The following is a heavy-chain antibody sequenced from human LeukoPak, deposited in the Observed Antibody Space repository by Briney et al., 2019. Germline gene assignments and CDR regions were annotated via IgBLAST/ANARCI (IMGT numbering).Heavy chain of an antibody. D-gene: IGHD3-10*01. Sequence: SETLSLTCTVSGGYITSGSYYWRWIRQPAGKGLEWIGRIYTSGSTNYNPSLKSRVTISVDTSKNQFSLRLTSVNAADTAVYYCARGAYGSGSAYNWFDPWGQGTLVTVSS. CDR3: ARGAYGSGSAYNWFDP. V-gene: IGHV4-61*02. CDR1: GGYITSGSYY. J-gene: IGHJ5*02. CDR2: IYTSGST.